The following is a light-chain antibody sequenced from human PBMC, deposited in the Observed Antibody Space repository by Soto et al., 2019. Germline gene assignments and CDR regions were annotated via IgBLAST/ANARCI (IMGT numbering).Light chain of an antibody. J-gene: IGKJ4*01. V-gene: IGKV1-39*01. Sequence: DMDMTQCPSCLCAXLGXXVTXTCRASQSISSYLNWYQQKPGKAPKLLIYAASTLQAGVPSRFRGSGSGTDFTLTISSLQPEDFATYFCQQSNSSPPTFGGGTKVDIK. CDR2: AAS. CDR1: QSISSY. CDR3: QQSNSSPPT.